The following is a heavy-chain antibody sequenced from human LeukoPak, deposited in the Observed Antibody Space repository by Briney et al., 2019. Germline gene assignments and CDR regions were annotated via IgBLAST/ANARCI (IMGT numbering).Heavy chain of an antibody. V-gene: IGHV3-66*01. CDR2: IYSGGST. D-gene: IGHD2-8*02. J-gene: IGHJ4*02. Sequence: GGSLRLSCAASGFTVSSNYMSWVRQAPGKGLEWVSIIYSGGSTYYADSVKGRFTISRDNSKNSLSLQMNSLRVDDTAVYYCARNQHWSRDIWGQGILVTVSS. CDR1: GFTVSSNY. CDR3: ARNQHWSRDI.